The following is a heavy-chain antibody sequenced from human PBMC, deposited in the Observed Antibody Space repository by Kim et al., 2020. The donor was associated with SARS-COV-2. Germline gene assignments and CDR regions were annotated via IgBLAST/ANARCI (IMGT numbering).Heavy chain of an antibody. V-gene: IGHV1-2*06. CDR3: ARAAGGSGRGGYYMDV. Sequence: ASVKVSCKASGYTFTGYYMHWVRQAPGQGLEWMGRINPNSGGTNYAQKFQGRVTMTRDTSISTAYMELSSLRSDDTAVYYCARAAGGSGRGGYYMDVWGKGTLVTVSS. D-gene: IGHD6-19*01. CDR1: GYTFTGYY. CDR2: INPNSGGT. J-gene: IGHJ6*03.